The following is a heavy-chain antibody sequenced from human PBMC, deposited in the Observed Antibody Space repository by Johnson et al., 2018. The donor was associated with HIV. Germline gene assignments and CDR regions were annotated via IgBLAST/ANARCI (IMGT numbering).Heavy chain of an antibody. V-gene: IGHV3-48*02. D-gene: IGHD4-17*01. CDR2: ISSSGSTI. J-gene: IGHJ3*02. CDR3: AKETTVTPGAFDI. CDR1: GFTFSTYA. Sequence: VQLVESGGGVVQPGRSLRLSCAASGFTFSTYAMHWVRQAPGKGLEWVSYISSSGSTIYYADSVKGRFTISRDNSKNTLYLQMNSLRDEDTAVYYCAKETTVTPGAFDIWGQGTMVTVSS.